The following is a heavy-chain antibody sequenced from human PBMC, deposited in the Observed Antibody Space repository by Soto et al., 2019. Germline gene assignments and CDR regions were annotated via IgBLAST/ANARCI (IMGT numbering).Heavy chain of an antibody. D-gene: IGHD6-13*01. CDR3: ARHYAPAAAAHPGVYFDY. CDR2: IYYSGST. V-gene: IGHV4-39*01. CDR1: GGSISSSSYY. J-gene: IGHJ4*02. Sequence: SETLSLTCTVSGGSISSSSYYWGWIRQPPGKGLEWIGSIYYSGSTYYNPSLKSRVTISVDTSKNQFSLKLSSVTAADTAVYYCARHYAPAAAAHPGVYFDYWGQGTLVTVSS.